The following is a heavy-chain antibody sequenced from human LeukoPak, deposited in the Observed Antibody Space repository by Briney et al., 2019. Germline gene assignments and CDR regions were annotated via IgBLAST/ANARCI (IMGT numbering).Heavy chain of an antibody. CDR1: GGTFSSYA. J-gene: IGHJ4*02. D-gene: IGHD2-15*01. CDR2: IIPIFGTA. Sequence: GASVKVSCKASGGTFSSYAISWVRQAPGQGLEWMGGIIPIFGTANYAQKFQGRVTITADESTGTAYMELSSLRSEDTAVYYCARDVVVGVYFDYWGQGTLVTVSS. V-gene: IGHV1-69*13. CDR3: ARDVVVGVYFDY.